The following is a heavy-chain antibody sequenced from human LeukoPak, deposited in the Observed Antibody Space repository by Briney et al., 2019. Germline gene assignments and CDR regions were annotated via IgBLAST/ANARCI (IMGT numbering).Heavy chain of an antibody. Sequence: SETLSLTRTVSGGSISSYYWSWIRQPAGKGLEWIGRIYTSGSTNYNPSLKSRVTMSVDTSKNQFSLKLSSVTAADTAVYYCARVGGGSCYSLACDAFDIWGQGTMVTASS. CDR2: IYTSGST. CDR3: ARVGGGSCYSLACDAFDI. V-gene: IGHV4-4*07. J-gene: IGHJ3*02. D-gene: IGHD2-15*01. CDR1: GGSISSYY.